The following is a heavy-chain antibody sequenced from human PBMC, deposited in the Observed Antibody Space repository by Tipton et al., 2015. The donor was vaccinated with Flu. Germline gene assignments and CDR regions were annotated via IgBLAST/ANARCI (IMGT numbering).Heavy chain of an antibody. Sequence: LSLTCTVSGGSIGSYYWNWIRQPPGEGLEWIGYIYNSEYTKYNPSLKSRVTISVDTSKKQFSLQLRSVTAADTAVYYCARDPSLGMPDYFDSWGQGILVTASS. J-gene: IGHJ4*02. V-gene: IGHV4-59*12. CDR1: GGSIGSYY. D-gene: IGHD2-2*01. CDR2: IYNSEYT. CDR3: ARDPSLGMPDYFDS.